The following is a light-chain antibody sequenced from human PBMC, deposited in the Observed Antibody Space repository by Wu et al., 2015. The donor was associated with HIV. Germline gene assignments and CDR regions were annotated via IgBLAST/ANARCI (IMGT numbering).Light chain of an antibody. Sequence: DIVLTQSPATLSLSPGERATLSCRASQSLSSSLAWFQQIPGQAPRLLIYGAYNRATGIPDRFSGSGSGTDFTLTISRLEPEDFAVYYCQQYGSSPLTFGQGTKVEIK. V-gene: IGKV3-20*01. J-gene: IGKJ1*01. CDR3: QQYGSSPLT. CDR1: QSLSSS. CDR2: GAY.